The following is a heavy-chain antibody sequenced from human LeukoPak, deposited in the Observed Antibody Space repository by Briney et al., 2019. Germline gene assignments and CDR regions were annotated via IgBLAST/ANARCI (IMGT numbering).Heavy chain of an antibody. Sequence: SETLSLTCTVSGGSISSGGYYWSWIRQHPGKGLEWVGYIYYSGSTYYNPPLKSRVTISVDTSKNQFSLKLSSVTAADTAVYYCARAAPTIFGVVITHFDYWGQGTLVTVSS. D-gene: IGHD3-3*01. J-gene: IGHJ4*02. CDR1: GGSISSGGYY. CDR3: ARAAPTIFGVVITHFDY. CDR2: IYYSGST. V-gene: IGHV4-31*03.